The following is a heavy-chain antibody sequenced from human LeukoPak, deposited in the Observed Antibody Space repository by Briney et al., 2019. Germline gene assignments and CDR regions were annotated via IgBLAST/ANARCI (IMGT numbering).Heavy chain of an antibody. J-gene: IGHJ3*02. CDR3: ARESWSDSVAFDI. D-gene: IGHD3-3*01. CDR2: ISYGGIDK. CDR1: GFNFSSYA. Sequence: SGGSLRLSCAASGFNFSSYAMHWVRQAPSEGLEWMGLISYGGIDKSYADSVKGRFTISRDSSKRTLYLQMNSLRAEDTAMYYCARESWSDSVAFDIWGLGTMVIVSS. V-gene: IGHV3-30*04.